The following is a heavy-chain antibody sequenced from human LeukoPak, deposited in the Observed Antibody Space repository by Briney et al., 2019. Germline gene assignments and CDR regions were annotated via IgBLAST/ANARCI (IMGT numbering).Heavy chain of an antibody. Sequence: PGGSLRLSCAASGFTVSSNYMSWVRQAPGKGLEWVSVIYSGGSTYYADSVKGRFTISRDNSKNTLYLQMNSLRAEDTAVYYCARDSGGVIAPQFDYWGQGTLVTVSS. CDR2: IYSGGST. D-gene: IGHD3-16*02. J-gene: IGHJ4*02. CDR3: ARDSGGVIAPQFDY. CDR1: GFTVSSNY. V-gene: IGHV3-53*01.